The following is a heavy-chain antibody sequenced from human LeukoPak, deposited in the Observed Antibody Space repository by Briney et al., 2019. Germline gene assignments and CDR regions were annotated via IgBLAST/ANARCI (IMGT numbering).Heavy chain of an antibody. J-gene: IGHJ4*02. D-gene: IGHD1-26*01. V-gene: IGHV3-33*03. CDR2: IWYDGSNK. CDR1: GFTFSSYG. Sequence: GRSLRLSCAASGFTFSSYGMHWVRQAPGKGLEWVAVIWYDGSNKYYADSVKGRFTNSRDNAKNSLYLQMNSLRAEDTAVYYCATKISGSYYEYIDYWGQGTLVTVSS. CDR3: ATKISGSYYEYIDY.